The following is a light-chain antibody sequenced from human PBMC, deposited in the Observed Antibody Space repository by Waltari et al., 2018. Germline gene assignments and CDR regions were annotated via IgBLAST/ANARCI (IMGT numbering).Light chain of an antibody. CDR1: SSDVVRFSY. Sequence: QSALTQPPSASASPGQSVPISCAGTSSDVVRFSYVSWFQHHPGKAPKLIIYEVNKRPSGVPDRFSGSKSGDTASLTVSGLQAEDEADYYCSSYAGNNIYVFGTATKVTVL. V-gene: IGLV2-8*01. CDR2: EVN. J-gene: IGLJ1*01. CDR3: SSYAGNNIYV.